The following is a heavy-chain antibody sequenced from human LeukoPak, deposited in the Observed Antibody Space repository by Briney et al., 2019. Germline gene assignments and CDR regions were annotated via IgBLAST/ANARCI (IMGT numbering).Heavy chain of an antibody. CDR3: ATGILGVIEDGDY. CDR2: FDPEDGET. J-gene: IGHJ4*02. V-gene: IGHV1-24*01. CDR1: GYTLTELS. Sequence: ASVKVSCKVSGYTLTELSMHWVRQAPGKGLEWMGGFDPEDGETIYAQKFQGRVTMTEDTSTDTAYMELSSLRSEDTAVYYCATGILGVIEDGDYWGQGTLDTVSS. D-gene: IGHD3-22*01.